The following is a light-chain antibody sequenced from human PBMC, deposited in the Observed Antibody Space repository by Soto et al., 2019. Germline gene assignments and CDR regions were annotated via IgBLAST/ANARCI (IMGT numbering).Light chain of an antibody. CDR3: QQYAGSPWT. V-gene: IGKV3-20*01. Sequence: IVWAQSTGTLSLSPGARATLSSRASQSVSSSYLVWYQQKPGQAPRLLIYDTSSRATGIPDRFSGSGSGTDFTLTISRLEPEDFAVYYCQQYAGSPWTFGQGTKVDIK. CDR1: QSVSSSY. J-gene: IGKJ1*01. CDR2: DTS.